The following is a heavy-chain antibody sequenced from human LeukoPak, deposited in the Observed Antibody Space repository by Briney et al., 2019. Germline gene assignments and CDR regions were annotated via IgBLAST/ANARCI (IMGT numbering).Heavy chain of an antibody. J-gene: IGHJ4*02. CDR2: IYHSGST. D-gene: IGHD4-17*01. Sequence: PGGSLRLSCAASGFTFSSYAMSWIRQPPGKGLEWIGSIYHSGSTYYNPSLKSRVTISVDTSKNQFSLKLSSVTAADTAVYYCAREGGGDYVLNYFDYWGQGTLVTVSS. CDR1: GFTFSSYA. CDR3: AREGGGDYVLNYFDY. V-gene: IGHV4-38-2*02.